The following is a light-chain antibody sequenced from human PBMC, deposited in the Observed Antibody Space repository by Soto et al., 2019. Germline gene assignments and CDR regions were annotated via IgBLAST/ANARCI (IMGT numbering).Light chain of an antibody. CDR2: DAS. V-gene: IGKV3-11*01. CDR1: QSVSSY. Sequence: EIVLTQSPATLSLSPGERATLSCRASQSVSSYLAWYQQKPGQAPRLLIYDASNRATGIPARFSGSGSGTDCTLTMSSREPEDFAVYYCQQENTFDQATKLEIK. J-gene: IGKJ2*01. CDR3: QQENT.